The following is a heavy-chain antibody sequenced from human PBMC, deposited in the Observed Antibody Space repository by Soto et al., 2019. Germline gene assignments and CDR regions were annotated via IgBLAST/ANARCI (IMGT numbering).Heavy chain of an antibody. CDR1: GGPVSVYT. CDR2: INHSGST. Sequence: PSETLSLTCAVYGGPVSVYTWSWIRQPPGKGLEWIGEINHSGSTNYSPSLKSRVTMSVETSKRQFSLKLSSVTAADTAVYYCARGLDYSDYKTPFDNCGQGTLVTVS. D-gene: IGHD4-17*01. CDR3: ARGLDYSDYKTPFDN. V-gene: IGHV4-34*01. J-gene: IGHJ4*02.